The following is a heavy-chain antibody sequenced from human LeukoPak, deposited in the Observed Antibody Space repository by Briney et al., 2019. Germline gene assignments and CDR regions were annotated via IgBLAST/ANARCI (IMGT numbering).Heavy chain of an antibody. CDR2: IKTNIDGGTR. CDR3: VTHRPWRGVF. J-gene: IGHJ4*02. D-gene: IGHD6-6*01. Sequence: PGGSLRLSCAASGFAFSTAWMTWVRQAPGKGLEWVGQIKTNIDGGTRDYAAPVKGRFTISRDDSKNTLFLEMNSLKIEDTAVYYCVTHRPWRGVFRGQGTLVTVSS. CDR1: GFAFSTAW. V-gene: IGHV3-15*01.